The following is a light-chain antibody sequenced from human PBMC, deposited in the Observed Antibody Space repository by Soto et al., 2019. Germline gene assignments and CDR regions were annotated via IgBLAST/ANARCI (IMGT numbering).Light chain of an antibody. Sequence: VLTQSPCTLSVSPVERATLSCRASQSVSSSYLAWYQQNPGQPPTLLIYDAPTSATAIPARFSGSGSGTEFSLTNSILQSEDFAVYYCQQTNNWPWTFGQKTKVDI. CDR3: QQTNNWPWT. V-gene: IGKV3-15*01. J-gene: IGKJ1*01. CDR1: QSVSSSY. CDR2: DAP.